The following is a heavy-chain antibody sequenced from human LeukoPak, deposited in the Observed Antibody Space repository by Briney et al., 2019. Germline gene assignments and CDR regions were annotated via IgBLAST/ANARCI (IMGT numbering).Heavy chain of an antibody. Sequence: SETLSLTCTVSGGSLSLFYWSWIRQPPGKGLEWIAYIYYSGSTRYNPSLKSRVAISVDTSNNQVSLKLSSVTAADTAVYYCARHGYCSGGSCYWDYWGQGTLVTVSS. CDR3: ARHGYCSGGSCYWDY. CDR2: IYYSGST. D-gene: IGHD2-15*01. V-gene: IGHV4-59*08. CDR1: GGSLSLFY. J-gene: IGHJ4*02.